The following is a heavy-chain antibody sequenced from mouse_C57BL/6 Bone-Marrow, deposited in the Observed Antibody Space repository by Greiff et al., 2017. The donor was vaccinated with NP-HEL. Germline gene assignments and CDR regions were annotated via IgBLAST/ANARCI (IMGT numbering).Heavy chain of an antibody. CDR1: GYTFTSYW. CDR3: ARGLGRDWYFDV. D-gene: IGHD4-1*01. CDR2: IHPNSGST. Sequence: VQLQQSGAELVKPGASVKLSCKASGYTFTSYWMHWVKQRPGQGLEWIGMIHPNSGSTNYNEKFKSKATLTVDKSSSTAYMQLSSLTSEDSAVYYCARGLGRDWYFDVWGTGTTVTVSS. V-gene: IGHV1-64*01. J-gene: IGHJ1*03.